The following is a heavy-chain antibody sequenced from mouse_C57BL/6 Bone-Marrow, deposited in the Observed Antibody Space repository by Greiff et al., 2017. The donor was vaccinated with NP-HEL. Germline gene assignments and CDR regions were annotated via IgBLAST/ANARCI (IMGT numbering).Heavy chain of an antibody. D-gene: IGHD2-4*01. V-gene: IGHV5-15*01. CDR2: ISNLAYSI. CDR1: GFTFSDYG. J-gene: IGHJ4*01. Sequence: EVKLMESGGGLVQPGGSLKLSCAASGFTFSDYGMAWVRQAPRKGPEWVAFISNLAYSIYYADTVTGRFTISRENAKNTLYLEMSSLRSEDTAMYYCARHGYDYDVNYAMDYWGQGTSVTVSS. CDR3: ARHGYDYDVNYAMDY.